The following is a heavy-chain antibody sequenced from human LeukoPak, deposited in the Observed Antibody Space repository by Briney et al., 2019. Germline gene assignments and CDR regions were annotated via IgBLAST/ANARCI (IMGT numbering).Heavy chain of an antibody. CDR2: IKQDGGEK. Sequence: PGGSLRLSCAASGFTFNTFWMSWVRQAPGKGPEWVANIKQDGGEKHYVDSVKGRFTISRDNVESSLYLQMNSLTAEDTAVYYCARDWGSCSGVGCQQRFDYWGQGTLVTVSS. D-gene: IGHD2-15*01. J-gene: IGHJ4*02. V-gene: IGHV3-7*05. CDR3: ARDWGSCSGVGCQQRFDY. CDR1: GFTFNTFW.